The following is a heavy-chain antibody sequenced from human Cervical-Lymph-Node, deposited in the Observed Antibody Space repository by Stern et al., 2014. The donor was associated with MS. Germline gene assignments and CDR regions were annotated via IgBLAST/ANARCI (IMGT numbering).Heavy chain of an antibody. D-gene: IGHD1-14*01. CDR1: GFKFSIYW. CDR3: ARQTTAWASDV. V-gene: IGHV5-51*01. J-gene: IGHJ4*02. Sequence: EVQLVQSGAELIRPGESLKISCKGSGFKFSIYWLAWVRQMPGKRLEWMGIIYPGDSETRYSPSFQGQVTMSADKSPSPAYLQWSTLNASDTAMYFCARQTTAWASDVWGQGTLVTVSS. CDR2: IYPGDSET.